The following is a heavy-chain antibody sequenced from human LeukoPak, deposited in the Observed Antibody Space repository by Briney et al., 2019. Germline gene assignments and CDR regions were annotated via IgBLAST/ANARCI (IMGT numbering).Heavy chain of an antibody. J-gene: IGHJ4*02. CDR2: ISGDGGST. V-gene: IGHV3-43*02. Sequence: QPGGSLRLSCAASGFTFDDYAMHWVRQAPGKGLEWVSLISGDGGSTYYADSVKGRSTISRDNSKNSLYLQMNSLRTEDTALYHCAKDRGWYDYWGQGTLVTVSS. CDR1: GFTFDDYA. D-gene: IGHD6-19*01. CDR3: AKDRGWYDY.